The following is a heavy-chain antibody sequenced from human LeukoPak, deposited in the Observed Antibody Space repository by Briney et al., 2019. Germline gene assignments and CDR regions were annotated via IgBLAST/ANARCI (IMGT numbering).Heavy chain of an antibody. CDR3: ARERTQGYFDY. Sequence: SETLSLTCTVSGGSISSSSYYWGWIRQPPGKGLEWIGSIYYSGSTYYNPSLKSRVTISVDTSKNQFPLKLSSVTAADTAVYYCARERTQGYFDYWGQGTLVTVSS. V-gene: IGHV4-39*01. CDR2: IYYSGST. D-gene: IGHD1-14*01. CDR1: GGSISSSSYY. J-gene: IGHJ4*02.